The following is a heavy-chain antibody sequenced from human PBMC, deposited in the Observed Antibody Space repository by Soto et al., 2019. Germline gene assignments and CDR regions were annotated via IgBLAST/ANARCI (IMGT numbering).Heavy chain of an antibody. Sequence: SVKVSCKASGGTFSSYTISWVRQAPGQGLEWMGRIIPILGIANYAQKFQGRVTITADKSTSTAYMELSSLRSEDTAVYYCATEKYYYGSGSIWFDPWGQGTLVTVSS. V-gene: IGHV1-69*02. D-gene: IGHD3-10*01. CDR3: ATEKYYYGSGSIWFDP. CDR1: GGTFSSYT. CDR2: IIPILGIA. J-gene: IGHJ5*02.